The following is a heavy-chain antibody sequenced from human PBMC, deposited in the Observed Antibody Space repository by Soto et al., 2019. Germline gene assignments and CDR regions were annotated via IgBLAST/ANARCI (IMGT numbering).Heavy chain of an antibody. V-gene: IGHV1-46*01. CDR2: INSDSGFT. J-gene: IGHJ1*01. CDR1: VYVFPAYS. D-gene: IGHD4-17*01. Sequence: ASVKVSGKPSVYVFPAYSIHWLRQAPGQGLEWLGVINSDSGFTTYAQNVQGRVTMTRQSSASIVYVSPRSLRSDDTAICYCAREKNTGNDYPFYEVGGYFQHWGQGTLVTVSS. CDR3: AREKNTGNDYPFYEVGGYFQH.